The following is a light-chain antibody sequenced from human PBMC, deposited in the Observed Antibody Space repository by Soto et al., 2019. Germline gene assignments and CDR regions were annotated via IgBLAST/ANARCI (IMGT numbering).Light chain of an antibody. J-gene: IGKJ1*01. CDR1: QSISSW. CDR2: DAS. CDR3: QQYNSYSRT. V-gene: IGKV1-5*01. Sequence: DLQMTQSPSTLSASVVDIVTITCRASQSISSWLAWYQQKPGKAPKLLIYDASSLESGVPSRFSGSGSGTEFTLTISSLQPDDFATYYCQQYNSYSRTFGQGTKVDI.